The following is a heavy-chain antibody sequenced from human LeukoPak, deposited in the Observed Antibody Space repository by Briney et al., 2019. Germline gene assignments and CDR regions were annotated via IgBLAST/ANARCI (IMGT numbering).Heavy chain of an antibody. Sequence: SETLSLTCAVYGGSFSGYYSSWIRQPPGKGLEWIGQINHSGSTNYNPSLKSRVSISVDLSKNQFSLNLTSMTAADTAVYYCARGIPIATTGPPDYWGQGTLITVSS. CDR3: ARGIPIATTGPPDY. V-gene: IGHV4-34*01. CDR2: INHSGST. CDR1: GGSFSGYY. D-gene: IGHD6-13*01. J-gene: IGHJ4*02.